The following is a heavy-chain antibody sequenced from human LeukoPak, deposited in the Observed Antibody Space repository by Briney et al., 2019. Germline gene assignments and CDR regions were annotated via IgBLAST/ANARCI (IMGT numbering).Heavy chain of an antibody. D-gene: IGHD2-15*01. J-gene: IGHJ4*02. CDR2: ITGSSSYI. Sequence: GGSLRLSCAASGFTFNTYTMNWVRQAPGKGLEWVSSITGSSSYIYYADSVKGRFTISRDNAKNSLYLQMNSLRAEDTAVYYCARGGGSCDYWGQGTLVTVSS. CDR1: GFTFNTYT. V-gene: IGHV3-21*01. CDR3: ARGGGSCDY.